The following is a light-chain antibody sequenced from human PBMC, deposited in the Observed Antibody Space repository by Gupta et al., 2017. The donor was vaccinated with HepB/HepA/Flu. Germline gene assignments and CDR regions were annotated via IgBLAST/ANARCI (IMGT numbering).Light chain of an antibody. CDR3: QQDSSYPRT. V-gene: IGKV1-9*01. Sequence: EIQLTQSPSILSPSVGDRVTITCRASQNISSYLVWYQQKPGKAPRLLIYGASTLQSGVPSRFSGSGSGTDFTLTISRLQPEDFATYYCQQDSSYPRTFGEGTKVEIK. CDR2: GAS. CDR1: QNISSY. J-gene: IGKJ1*01.